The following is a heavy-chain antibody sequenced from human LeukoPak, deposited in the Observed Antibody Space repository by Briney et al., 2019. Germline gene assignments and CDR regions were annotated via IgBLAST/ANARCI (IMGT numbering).Heavy chain of an antibody. CDR1: GGSISSGGYY. Sequence: SETLSLTCTVSGGSISSGGYYWSWIRQHPGKGLEWIGYIYYSGSTYYNPSLKSRVTISVDTSKNQFSLKLSSVTAADTAVYYCARQRERNWFDPWGQGTLVTVSS. J-gene: IGHJ5*02. CDR3: ARQRERNWFDP. D-gene: IGHD6-25*01. CDR2: IYYSGST. V-gene: IGHV4-31*03.